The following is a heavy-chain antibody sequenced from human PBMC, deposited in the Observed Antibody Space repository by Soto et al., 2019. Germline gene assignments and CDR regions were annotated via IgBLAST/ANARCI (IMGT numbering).Heavy chain of an antibody. CDR3: ARGLVEYSSSWGGDWFDP. J-gene: IGHJ5*02. CDR1: GYTFTSYD. D-gene: IGHD6-6*01. Sequence: QVQLVQSGAEVKKPGASVKVSCKASGYTFTSYDINWVRQATGQGLEWMGWMNPNSGNTGYAQKFQGRVTMNRNTAISTAYRGLSSLRSEDTAVYYCARGLVEYSSSWGGDWFDPWGQGTLVTVSS. V-gene: IGHV1-8*01. CDR2: MNPNSGNT.